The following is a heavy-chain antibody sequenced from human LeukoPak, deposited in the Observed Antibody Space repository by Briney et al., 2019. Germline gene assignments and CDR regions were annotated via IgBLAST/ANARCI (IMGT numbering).Heavy chain of an antibody. V-gene: IGHV3-48*01. Sequence: GSLRLSCAASGFTFSSYAMSWVRQAPGKGLEWVSYISSSGSTIHYADSVKGRFTISRDNSKNTLYLQMNSLRAEDTAVYYCARDRIRIAAAGTGYFQHWGQGTLVTVSS. CDR2: ISSSGSTI. CDR1: GFTFSSYA. D-gene: IGHD6-13*01. CDR3: ARDRIRIAAAGTGYFQH. J-gene: IGHJ1*01.